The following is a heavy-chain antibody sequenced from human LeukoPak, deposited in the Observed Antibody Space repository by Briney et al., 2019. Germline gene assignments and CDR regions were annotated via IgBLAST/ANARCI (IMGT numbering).Heavy chain of an antibody. J-gene: IGHJ4*02. V-gene: IGHV3-23*01. D-gene: IGHD5-12*01. Sequence: PGGSLRLSCAASGFTFSSYAMNWVRQAPGKGLEWVSAISGGGTYTYYADSVKGRFTISRDNSKNTLYLQMNSLRAEDTAVYYCAKFYQWPRGIDHWGQGTLVTVSS. CDR1: GFTFSSYA. CDR3: AKFYQWPRGIDH. CDR2: ISGGGTYT.